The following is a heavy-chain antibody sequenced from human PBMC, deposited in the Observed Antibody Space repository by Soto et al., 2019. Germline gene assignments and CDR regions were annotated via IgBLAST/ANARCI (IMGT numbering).Heavy chain of an antibody. CDR1: GFTFSDYA. D-gene: IGHD6-19*01. Sequence: VQLVESGGGVVQPGRSLRLSCAASGFTFSDYAMHWVRQAPGKGLAWVAVVSHDGRNTHYADSVKGRFPISRDSSKITVYLEMNSLRAEDTAVYYCAKGGRQWLVTSDFNYWGQGALVTVSS. V-gene: IGHV3-30*18. J-gene: IGHJ4*02. CDR2: VSHDGRNT. CDR3: AKGGRQWLVTSDFNY.